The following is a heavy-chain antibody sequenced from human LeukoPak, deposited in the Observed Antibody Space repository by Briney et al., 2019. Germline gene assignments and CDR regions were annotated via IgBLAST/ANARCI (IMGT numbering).Heavy chain of an antibody. D-gene: IGHD6-6*01. CDR2: INHSGST. J-gene: IGHJ5*02. CDR1: GGSFSGYY. CDR3: ARISSIAARAGWFDP. V-gene: IGHV4-34*01. Sequence: SETLSLTCAVYGGSFSGYYWSWIRQPPGKGLEWIGEINHSGSTNYNPSLKSRVTISVDTSKNQFSLKLSSVTAADTAVYYCARISSIAARAGWFDPWCQGTLVTVSS.